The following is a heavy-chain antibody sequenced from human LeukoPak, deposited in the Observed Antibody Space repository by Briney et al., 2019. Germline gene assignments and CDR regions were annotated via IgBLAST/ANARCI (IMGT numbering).Heavy chain of an antibody. J-gene: IGHJ4*02. CDR3: ARTSADGGVDS. V-gene: IGHV1-18*01. Sequence: ASVKVSCKTSGYTFTDYGIAWVRQAPGHGLETMGWISPYSGNSKSAKRFQGRVTMSTVTSTTTVYMDLTTLRPDDTAMYYCARTSADGGVDSWGQGTLVIVSS. CDR2: ISPYSGNS. CDR1: GYTFTDYG. D-gene: IGHD3-16*01.